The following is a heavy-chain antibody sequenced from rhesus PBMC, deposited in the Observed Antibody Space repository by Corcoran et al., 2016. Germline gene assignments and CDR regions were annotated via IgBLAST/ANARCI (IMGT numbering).Heavy chain of an antibody. CDR3: ARDGRGDTAGPSHFAS. D-gene: IGHD5-42*01. J-gene: IGHJ4*01. Sequence: QLQLQESGPGLVKPSGTLSRTCAVSGGSMSSDYWIWIRQPPGKGLGRVGSVSGGCGVTHYNPSVNSRVTTSTYTSTNQFSLKLTAVPAAETAVYHCARDGRGDTAGPSHFASWGQGVLFTVPS. CDR2: VSGGCGVT. CDR1: GGSMSSDY. V-gene: IGHV4-173*01.